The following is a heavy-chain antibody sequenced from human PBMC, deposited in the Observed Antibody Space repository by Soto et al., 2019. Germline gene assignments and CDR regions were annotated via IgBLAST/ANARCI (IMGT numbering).Heavy chain of an antibody. Sequence: VGSLRLSCTASGFTFYTYAMTWVRQAPGKGLEWVSSITDTGVTTYYADSVKGRFTISRDNSKNTLYLQMNSLRTDDSAVYYCAKDTPVVMFLFDSWGRGTLVTVSS. J-gene: IGHJ4*02. CDR3: AKDTPVVMFLFDS. D-gene: IGHD2-15*01. CDR1: GFTFYTYA. CDR2: ITDTGVTT. V-gene: IGHV3-23*01.